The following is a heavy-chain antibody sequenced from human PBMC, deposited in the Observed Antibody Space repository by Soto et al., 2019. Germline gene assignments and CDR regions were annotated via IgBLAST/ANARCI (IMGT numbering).Heavy chain of an antibody. J-gene: IGHJ4*02. V-gene: IGHV4-30-4*01. Sequence: QVQLKESGPGLVKPSETLSLTCNVSGGPIKTGDYYWNWIRQPPGKGLEWIGYVFYSGATNYSPSLKSRAAISMVTSKNQFSLSLASVTAADTAVYYCARAGFSYGHLLFWGQGIRVTVST. CDR2: VFYSGAT. CDR3: ARAGFSYGHLLF. CDR1: GGPIKTGDYY. D-gene: IGHD3-10*01.